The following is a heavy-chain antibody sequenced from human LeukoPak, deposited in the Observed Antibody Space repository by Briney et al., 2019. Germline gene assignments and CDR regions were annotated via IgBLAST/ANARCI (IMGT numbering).Heavy chain of an antibody. Sequence: SETLSLTCTVSGGSISTTNYYWGWIRQPPGRDLEWIWSIYSSGNTYYNPSLESRVTISVDTSKNQLSLKLTSATAADTSVHYCARHSGLRSPFDPWGQGTLVTVSS. D-gene: IGHD3-3*01. J-gene: IGHJ5*02. CDR1: GGSISTTNYY. V-gene: IGHV4-39*01. CDR2: IYSSGNT. CDR3: ARHSGLRSPFDP.